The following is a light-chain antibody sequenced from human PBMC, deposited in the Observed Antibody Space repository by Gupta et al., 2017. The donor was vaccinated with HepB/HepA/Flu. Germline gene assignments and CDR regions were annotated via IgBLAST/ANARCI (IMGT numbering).Light chain of an antibody. CDR2: GAS. V-gene: IGKV3-7*04. CDR3: HQDYTLPWT. CDR1: QSVSSSY. Sequence: PGERVTLSCRTSQSVSSSYLTWYQQKPGQAPRLLIYGASTSATRIPARFSGSGSGTEFTLTISSPQPEDFAVYYCHQDYTLPWTFGQGTKVEIK. J-gene: IGKJ1*01.